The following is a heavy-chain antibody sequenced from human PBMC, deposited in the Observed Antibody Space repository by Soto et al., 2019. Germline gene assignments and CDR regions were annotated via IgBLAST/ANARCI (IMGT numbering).Heavy chain of an antibody. CDR3: ARDTSYNWNPRDGAFDY. Sequence: EVQLVESGGGLVQPGGSLRLSCAASGFTFSSYWMPWVRQAPGKGLVWVSRINSDGSSTSYADSVKGRFTISRDNAKNTLYLQMNSLRAEYTAVYYCARDTSYNWNPRDGAFDYWGQGTLVTVSS. D-gene: IGHD1-20*01. J-gene: IGHJ4*02. CDR2: INSDGSST. CDR1: GFTFSSYW. V-gene: IGHV3-74*01.